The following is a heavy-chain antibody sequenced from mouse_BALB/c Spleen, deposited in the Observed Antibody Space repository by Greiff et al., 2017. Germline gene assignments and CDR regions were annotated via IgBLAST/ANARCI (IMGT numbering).Heavy chain of an antibody. CDR1: GFSLTSYG. D-gene: IGHD1-1*01. V-gene: IGHV2-9*02. J-gene: IGHJ3*01. CDR2: IWAGGST. Sequence: VQLKESGPGLVAPSQSLSITCTVSGFSLTSYGVHWVRQPPGKGLEWLGVIWAGGSTNYNSALMSRLSISKDNSKSQVFLKMNSLQTDDTAMYYCARERSYYYGSSPHWEAFAYWGQGTLVTVSA. CDR3: ARERSYYYGSSPHWEAFAY.